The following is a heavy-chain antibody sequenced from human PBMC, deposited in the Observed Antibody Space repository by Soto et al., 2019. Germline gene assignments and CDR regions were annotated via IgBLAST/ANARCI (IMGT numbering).Heavy chain of an antibody. D-gene: IGHD3-3*01. V-gene: IGHV3-74*01. J-gene: IGHJ4*01. CDR2: IDPNGSPT. CDR3: ASLSAPIDY. CDR1: VLTFISYW. Sequence: GWSLRLSCASSVLTFISYWMHWVRRAPGEGLVWVSHIDPNGSPTHYADSVKGRFTISRDNAKNTLYLQMNNLRAEDTGVYYCASLSAPIDYWGHGTLVTVSA.